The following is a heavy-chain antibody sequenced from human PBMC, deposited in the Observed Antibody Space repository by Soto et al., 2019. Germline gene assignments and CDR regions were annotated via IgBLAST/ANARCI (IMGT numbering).Heavy chain of an antibody. Sequence: SETLSLTCAVYGGSFSGYYWSWIRQPPGKGLEWIGEINHSGSTNYNPSLKSRVTISVDTSKNQFSLKLSSVTAADTAVYYCARSSLLTFESRIRGYSYGYGSYYYYMDVWGKGTTVTVSS. J-gene: IGHJ6*03. CDR1: GGSFSGYY. V-gene: IGHV4-34*01. D-gene: IGHD5-18*01. CDR3: ARSSLLTFESRIRGYSYGYGSYYYYMDV. CDR2: INHSGST.